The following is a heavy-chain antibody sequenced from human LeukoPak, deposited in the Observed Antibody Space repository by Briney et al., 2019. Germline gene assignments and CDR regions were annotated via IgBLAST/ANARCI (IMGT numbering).Heavy chain of an antibody. CDR2: INTNTGNP. V-gene: IGHV7-4-1*02. CDR1: GYTFTSYA. J-gene: IGHJ6*03. D-gene: IGHD3-22*01. CDR3: AREKVRCYYDSSGYGYYYYMDV. Sequence: GASVKVSCKASGYTFTSYAMNWVRQAPGQGLEWMGWINTNTGNPTYAQGFTGRFVFSLDTSVSTAYLQISSLKAEDTAAYYCAREKVRCYYDSSGYGYYYYMDVWGKGTTVTVSS.